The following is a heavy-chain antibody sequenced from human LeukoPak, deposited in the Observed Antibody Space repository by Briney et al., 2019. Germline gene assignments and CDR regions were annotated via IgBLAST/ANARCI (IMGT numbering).Heavy chain of an antibody. Sequence: GGSLRLSCAASGFTFSGYGMTWVRQAPGKGLEWVSAISGDGGSTFYADSVKGRFTISRDNAKNSLYLQMNSLRAEDTAVYYCARDVQDWEFDYWGQGTLVTVSS. CDR2: ISGDGGST. J-gene: IGHJ4*02. CDR3: ARDVQDWEFDY. V-gene: IGHV3-21*01. D-gene: IGHD3/OR15-3a*01. CDR1: GFTFSGYG.